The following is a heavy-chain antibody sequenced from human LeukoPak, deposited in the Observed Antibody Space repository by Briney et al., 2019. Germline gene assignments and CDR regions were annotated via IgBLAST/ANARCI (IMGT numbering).Heavy chain of an antibody. J-gene: IGHJ6*04. CDR3: AREAGYGGYALDYYGMDV. D-gene: IGHD5-12*01. V-gene: IGHV3-7*03. Sequence: GGSLRLSCAASGFTFSSYWMSWVRQAPGKGLEWVANIKQDGSEKYYVDSVKGRFTISRDNAKNSLYLQMNSLRAEDTAVYYCAREAGYGGYALDYYGMDVWGKGTTVTVSS. CDR1: GFTFSSYW. CDR2: IKQDGSEK.